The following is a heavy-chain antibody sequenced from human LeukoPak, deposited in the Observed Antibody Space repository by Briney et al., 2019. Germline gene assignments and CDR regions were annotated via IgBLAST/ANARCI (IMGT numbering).Heavy chain of an antibody. D-gene: IGHD5-18*01. CDR2: ISGSGGST. CDR3: AKGIQLWSYYYYGMDV. J-gene: IGHJ6*02. CDR1: GFTFSSYA. Sequence: GGSLRLSCAASGFTFSSYAMSWVRQAPGKGLEWVSAISGSGGSTYYADSVKGRFTISRDNSKNTLYLQMNSLRAEDTAVYYCAKGIQLWSYYYYGMDVWGQGTTVTVSS. V-gene: IGHV3-23*01.